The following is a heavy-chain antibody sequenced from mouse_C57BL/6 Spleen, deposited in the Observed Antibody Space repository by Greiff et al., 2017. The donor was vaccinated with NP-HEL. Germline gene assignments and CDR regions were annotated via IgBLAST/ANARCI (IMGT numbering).Heavy chain of an antibody. J-gene: IGHJ3*01. V-gene: IGHV1-15*01. Sequence: VQLQQSGAELVRPGASVTLSCKASGYTFTDYEMHWVKQTPVHGLEWIGAIDPETGGTAYNQKFKGKAILTADKSSSTAYMELRCLTSEDSAVYYCTRGAYYGSYGFAYWGQGTLVTVSA. CDR1: GYTFTDYE. CDR3: TRGAYYGSYGFAY. CDR2: IDPETGGT. D-gene: IGHD2-10*01.